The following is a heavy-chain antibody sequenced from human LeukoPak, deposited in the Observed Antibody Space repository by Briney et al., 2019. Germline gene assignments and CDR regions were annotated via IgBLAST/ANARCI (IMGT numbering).Heavy chain of an antibody. D-gene: IGHD1-20*01. CDR3: AKEGYIWIPFDD. J-gene: IGHJ4*02. V-gene: IGHV3-23*01. CDR2: VSGTGFTT. CDR1: GFTQTTYP. Sequence: SGGSLRLSCEASGFTQTTYPMSWVRQAPGKGLEWVSTVSGTGFTTHYADSVKGRFTISRDTSKNILYLEMSSLRAEDTAVYYCAKEGYIWIPFDDWGQGTLVAVSS.